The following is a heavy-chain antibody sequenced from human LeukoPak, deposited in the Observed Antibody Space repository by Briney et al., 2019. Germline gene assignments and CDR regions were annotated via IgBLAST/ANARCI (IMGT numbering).Heavy chain of an antibody. CDR3: AKEEGLRLGELSSG. CDR1: GFTFSSYA. Sequence: GGSLRLSCAASGFTFSSYAMHWVRQAPGKGLEWVAVISYDGSNKYYADSVKGRFTISRDNSKNTLYLQMNSLRAEDTAVYYCAKEEGLRLGELSSGWGQGTLVTVSS. CDR2: ISYDGSNK. J-gene: IGHJ4*02. V-gene: IGHV3-30*01. D-gene: IGHD3-16*02.